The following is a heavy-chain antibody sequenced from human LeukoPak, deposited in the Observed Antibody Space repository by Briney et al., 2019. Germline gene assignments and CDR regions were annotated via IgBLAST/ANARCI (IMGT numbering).Heavy chain of an antibody. J-gene: IGHJ6*02. Sequence: GASVKVSCKASGYTLTNHSIQWVRQAPGQGLEWMGWSSAGNGDTKSAQVFQGRVTITRDTSGTTAYMELSSLKSEEMPVYYCARGVDYGMDVWGQGTTVTVSS. CDR1: GYTLTNHS. CDR2: SSAGNGDT. CDR3: ARGVDYGMDV. V-gene: IGHV1-3*02. D-gene: IGHD3-3*01.